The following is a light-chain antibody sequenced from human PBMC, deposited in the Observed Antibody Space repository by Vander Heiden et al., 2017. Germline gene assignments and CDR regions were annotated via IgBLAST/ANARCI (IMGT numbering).Light chain of an antibody. CDR2: GAS. J-gene: IGKJ4*01. CDR3: QQYNNRSPLS. Sequence: ETAMMQPPATLSVSPGQRVTISCTASESVSKNLAWYQHKPGQTPRLLIYGASTRATGIPGRFSGSGSGTEFTLTISSLQSEDFAVYYCQQYNNRSPLSFGGGTKVKIK. V-gene: IGKV3-15*01. CDR1: ESVSKN.